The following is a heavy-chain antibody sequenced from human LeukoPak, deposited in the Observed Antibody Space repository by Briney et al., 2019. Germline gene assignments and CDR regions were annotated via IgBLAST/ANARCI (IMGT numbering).Heavy chain of an antibody. CDR2: ISGSGGST. D-gene: IGHD6-19*01. V-gene: IGHV3-23*01. CDR3: ARDFHGVAVAVDY. J-gene: IGHJ4*02. Sequence: GGTLRLSCAASGFSLRTYGMSWVRQAPGKGLEWVSVISGSGGSTYYADSVKGRFTISRDNAKNTLYLQMNSLRAEDTAVYYCARDFHGVAVAVDYWGQGTLVTVSS. CDR1: GFSLRTYG.